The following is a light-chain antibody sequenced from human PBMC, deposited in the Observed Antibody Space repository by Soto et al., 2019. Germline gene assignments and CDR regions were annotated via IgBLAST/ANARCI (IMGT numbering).Light chain of an antibody. V-gene: IGKV3-15*01. CDR3: QQYDHLIT. CDR2: GAS. J-gene: IGKJ5*01. Sequence: EIVMTQSPATLSVSPGERATLSCRASQSVGSNLAWYQKKPGQAPRLLISGASTRATGSPARFSGNGSGTDFTLSISSLQSEDFAIYYCQQYDHLITFGQGTRLEIK. CDR1: QSVGSN.